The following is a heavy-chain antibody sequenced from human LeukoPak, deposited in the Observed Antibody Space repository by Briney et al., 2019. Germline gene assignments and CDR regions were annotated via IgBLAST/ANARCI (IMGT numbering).Heavy chain of an antibody. Sequence: GESLKISCKGSGYSFTSYWIGWVRQMPGKGLEWMGIIYPGDSDTRYSPSFQGQVTISADKSISTAYLQWSSLKASDTAMYYCASISRSGYSGGAFDYWGQGTLVTVSS. CDR2: IYPGDSDT. CDR1: GYSFTSYW. J-gene: IGHJ4*02. V-gene: IGHV5-51*01. D-gene: IGHD5-18*01. CDR3: ASISRSGYSGGAFDY.